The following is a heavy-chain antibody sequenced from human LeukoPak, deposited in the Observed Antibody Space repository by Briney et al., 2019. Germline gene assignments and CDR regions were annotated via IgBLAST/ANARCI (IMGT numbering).Heavy chain of an antibody. CDR3: ARQSGYFDS. V-gene: IGHV4-59*08. J-gene: IGHJ4*02. CDR1: GGSIGTYY. Sequence: PSETLSLTCTVSGGSIGTYYWSWIRQPPGKGLEWIGHIYYSGSTTYNPSLKSRVTISVDTPKKQFFLKLSSVTAADTAVYYCARQSGYFDSWGQGTLVTVSS. D-gene: IGHD3-3*01. CDR2: IYYSGST.